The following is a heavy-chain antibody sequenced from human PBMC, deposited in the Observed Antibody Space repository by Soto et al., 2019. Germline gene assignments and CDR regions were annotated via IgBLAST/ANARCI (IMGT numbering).Heavy chain of an antibody. Sequence: SETLSLTCTVSGGSISSYYWSWIRQPPGKGLAWIGYIYYSGSTNYNPSLKSRVTISVDTSKNQFSLKLSSVTAADTAVYYCARRAYYGSGSFHDYWDQGTLVTVSS. CDR3: ARRAYYGSGSFHDY. J-gene: IGHJ4*02. CDR1: GGSISSYY. V-gene: IGHV4-59*08. CDR2: IYYSGST. D-gene: IGHD3-10*01.